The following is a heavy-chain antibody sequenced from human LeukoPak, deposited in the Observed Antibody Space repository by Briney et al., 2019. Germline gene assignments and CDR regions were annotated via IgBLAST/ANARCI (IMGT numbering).Heavy chain of an antibody. Sequence: TSSQTLSLTCAVSGGSISSGGYSWSWIRQPPGKGLEWIGYIYHSGSTYYNPSLKSRVTISVDRSKNQFSLNLSSVTAADTAVYYCARTAMPYYDFWSGPPLYFDYWGQGTLVTVSS. CDR2: IYHSGST. J-gene: IGHJ4*02. D-gene: IGHD3-3*01. V-gene: IGHV4-30-2*01. CDR3: ARTAMPYYDFWSGPPLYFDY. CDR1: GGSISSGGYS.